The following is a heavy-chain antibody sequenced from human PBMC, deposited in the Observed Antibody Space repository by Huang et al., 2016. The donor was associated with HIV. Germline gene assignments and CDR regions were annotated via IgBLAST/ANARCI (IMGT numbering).Heavy chain of an antibody. CDR1: GLAFSSYG. V-gene: IGHV3-21*02. D-gene: IGHD6-19*01. CDR3: AYQQWLVGGLNH. CDR2: IGSDSSYI. J-gene: IGHJ5*02. Sequence: EVELVESGGGLVKPGGSLRLSCAASGLAFSSYGMHWVRQAPGKGLEWFAFIGSDSSYIYYADSVKGRVTISRDNAKSSIYLQLDSLRAEDTAVYYCAYQQWLVGGLNHWGQGTLVVVSS.